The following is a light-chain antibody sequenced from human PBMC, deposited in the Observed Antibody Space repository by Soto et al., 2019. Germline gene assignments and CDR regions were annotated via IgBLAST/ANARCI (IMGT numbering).Light chain of an antibody. CDR3: SSYTSSSTVV. V-gene: IGLV2-14*01. J-gene: IGLJ2*01. CDR2: DVD. CDR1: SSDVGGYNY. Sequence: QSVLTQPASVSGSPGQSITISCTGTSSDVGGYNYVSWYQQHPGKAPKLMIYDVDNRPSGLSNRFSGSKSGNTASLTISGLQAEDEADYYCSSYTSSSTVVFGGGTQLTVL.